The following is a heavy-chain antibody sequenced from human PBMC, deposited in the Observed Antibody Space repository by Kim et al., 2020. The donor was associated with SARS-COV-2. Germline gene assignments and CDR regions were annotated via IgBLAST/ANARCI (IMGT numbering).Heavy chain of an antibody. V-gene: IGHV3-23*01. Sequence: GGSLRLSCAASGFTFSRQAMSWVRQAPGKGLEWVSGISDSGARPYFVDSVKGRFSISRDNSKNTLYLQMNGLRAEDTAVYSCAKLPTYFNLLTGDPLDS. CDR3: AKLPTYFNLLTGDPLDS. CDR2: ISDSGARP. J-gene: IGHJ5*01. CDR1: GFTFSRQA. D-gene: IGHD3-9*01.